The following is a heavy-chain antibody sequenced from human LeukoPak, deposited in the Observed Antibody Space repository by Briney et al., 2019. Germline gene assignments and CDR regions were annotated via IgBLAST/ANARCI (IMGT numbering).Heavy chain of an antibody. Sequence: ASVKVSCKTSGYTFTKYLIHWVRQAPGQGLEWMGWINPNSGGTNYAQKFQGRVTMTRDTSISTAYMELSRLRSDDTAVYYCARRDRQQLVYWGQGTLVTVSS. CDR1: GYTFTKYL. CDR2: INPNSGGT. D-gene: IGHD6-13*01. V-gene: IGHV1-2*02. CDR3: ARRDRQQLVY. J-gene: IGHJ1*01.